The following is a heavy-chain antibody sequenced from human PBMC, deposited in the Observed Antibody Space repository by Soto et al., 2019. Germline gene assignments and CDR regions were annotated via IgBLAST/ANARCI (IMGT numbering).Heavy chain of an antibody. CDR2: IDPSDSYT. CDR3: AAPKQLSMGYYYGMAV. D-gene: IGHD2-2*01. Sequence: PGESLKISCKGSGYSFTSYWISWVRQMPGKGLEWMGRIDPSDSYTNYSPSFQGHVTISADKSISTAYLQWSSLKASDTAMYYCAAPKQLSMGYYYGMAVWGQGTTVTVSS. V-gene: IGHV5-10-1*01. CDR1: GYSFTSYW. J-gene: IGHJ6*02.